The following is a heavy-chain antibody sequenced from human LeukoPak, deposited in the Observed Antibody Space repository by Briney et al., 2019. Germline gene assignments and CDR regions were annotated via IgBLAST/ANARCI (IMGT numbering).Heavy chain of an antibody. CDR3: AKNEPDSSGHYMTDY. J-gene: IGHJ4*02. D-gene: IGHD3-22*01. Sequence: SETLSLTCTISGASISIYYWSWIRQPAGKGLEWIGRFYTSGSPYYNPSLKSRVSMSVDTSKNQFSLKLTSVTAADTAVYYCAKNEPDSSGHYMTDYWGQGILSPSPQ. CDR1: GASISIYY. V-gene: IGHV4-4*07. CDR2: FYTSGSP.